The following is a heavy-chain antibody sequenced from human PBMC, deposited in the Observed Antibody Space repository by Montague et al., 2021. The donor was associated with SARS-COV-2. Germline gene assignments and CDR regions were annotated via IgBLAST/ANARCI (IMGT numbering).Heavy chain of an antibody. CDR2: IHHTGIT. CDR3: ASHPVFQQLYS. J-gene: IGHJ4*02. D-gene: IGHD6-13*01. CDR1: GAWDTGANW. Sequence: SETLSLTCAVPGAWDTGANWKSRRRKPRERGMAWVADIHHTGITNFNPSLRSRVSISLDTSKNQFSLTLNSVTAADTAIYYCASHPVFQQLYSWGQGTLVSVSS. V-gene: IGHV4-4*02.